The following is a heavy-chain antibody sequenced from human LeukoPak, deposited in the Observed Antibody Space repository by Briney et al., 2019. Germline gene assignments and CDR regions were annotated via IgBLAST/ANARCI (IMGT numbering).Heavy chain of an antibody. D-gene: IGHD3-16*01. CDR2: INHNGNVN. CDR3: ARGGGLDV. Sequence: GGSLRLSCAASGFTFSSYWLNWARQAPGKGLEWVASINHNGNVNYYVDSVKGRFTISRDNAKNSLYLQMSNLRAEDTAVYFCARGGGLDVWGQGATVTVSS. CDR1: GFTFSSYW. V-gene: IGHV3-7*03. J-gene: IGHJ6*02.